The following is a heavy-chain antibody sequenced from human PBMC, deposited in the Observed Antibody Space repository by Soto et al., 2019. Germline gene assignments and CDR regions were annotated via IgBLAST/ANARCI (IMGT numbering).Heavy chain of an antibody. J-gene: IGHJ5*01. CDR3: ARVHKNWFDS. CDR2: IDPSDSYT. Sequence: GEALNLSFTWSGYSFTSFWMHWVRQMPGKGLEWLGKIDPSDSYTNYSPSFEGHVTISTDNSITTAYRQWSSLRASDTALYFCARVHKNWFDSWAQGTMVTVSS. CDR1: GYSFTSFW. V-gene: IGHV5-10-1*01.